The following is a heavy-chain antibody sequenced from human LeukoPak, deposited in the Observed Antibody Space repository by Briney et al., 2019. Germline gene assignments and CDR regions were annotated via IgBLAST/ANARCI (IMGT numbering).Heavy chain of an antibody. CDR3: ARVDEQQLTGPYYFDY. Sequence: ASVKVSCKASGGTFSSYAISWVRQAPGQGLEWMGGIIPIFGTANYAQKFQGRVTITADESTSTAYMELSSLRSEDTAVYYCARVDEQQLTGPYYFDYWGQGTLVIVSS. CDR1: GGTFSSYA. D-gene: IGHD6-13*01. V-gene: IGHV1-69*01. CDR2: IIPIFGTA. J-gene: IGHJ4*02.